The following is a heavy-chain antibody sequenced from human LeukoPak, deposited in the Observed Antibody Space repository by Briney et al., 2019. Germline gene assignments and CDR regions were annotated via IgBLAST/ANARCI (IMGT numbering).Heavy chain of an antibody. CDR3: ARRRRGGRGSGIAAAGMRWFDP. CDR2: INHSGST. J-gene: IGHJ5*02. V-gene: IGHV4-34*01. Sequence: PSETLSLTCAVYGGSFSGYYWSWIRQPPGKGLEWIGEINHSGSTNYNPSLKSRVTISVDTSKNQFSLKLSSVTAADTAVYYCARRRRGGRGSGIAAAGMRWFDPWGQGTLVTVSS. D-gene: IGHD6-13*01. CDR1: GGSFSGYY.